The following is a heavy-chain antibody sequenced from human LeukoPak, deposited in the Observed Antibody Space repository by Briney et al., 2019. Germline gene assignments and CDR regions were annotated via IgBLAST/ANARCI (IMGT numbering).Heavy chain of an antibody. D-gene: IGHD3-22*01. CDR1: GGSFSGYY. CDR2: INHSGST. CDR3: ARGVRYDSSGYYYSPYEDY. Sequence: ETLSLTCAVYGGSFSGYYWSWIRQPPGKGLEWIGEINHSGSTNYNPSLKSRVTISVDTSKNQFSLKLSSVTAADTAVYYCARGVRYDSSGYYYSPYEDYWGQGTLVTVSS. J-gene: IGHJ4*02. V-gene: IGHV4-34*01.